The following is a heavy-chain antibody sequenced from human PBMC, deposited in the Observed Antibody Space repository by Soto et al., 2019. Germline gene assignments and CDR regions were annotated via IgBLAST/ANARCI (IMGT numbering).Heavy chain of an antibody. CDR2: TYYRSKWYN. D-gene: IGHD6-19*01. Sequence: SQTLSLTCVISGDSVSSNSAAWNWIRQSPSRGLEWLGRTYYRSKWYNDYAVSVKSRITINPDTSKNQFSLQLNSVTPEDTAVYYCARGEAVADYYYYGMDVWGQGTTVTVSS. CDR3: ARGEAVADYYYYGMDV. CDR1: GDSVSSNSAA. J-gene: IGHJ6*02. V-gene: IGHV6-1*01.